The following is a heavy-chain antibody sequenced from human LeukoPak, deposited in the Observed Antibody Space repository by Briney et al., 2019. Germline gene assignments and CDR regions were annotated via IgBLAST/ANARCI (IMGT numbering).Heavy chain of an antibody. J-gene: IGHJ4*02. V-gene: IGHV2-5*02. CDR3: ARTPARGQWLVRLDY. D-gene: IGHD6-19*01. Sequence: SGPTLVKPTQTLTLTCTFSGFSLSSSGVGVGWIRQPPGKALEWVALIYWDDDKRYSPSLRSRLAISKDTSKNQVVLIMSDMESVDTGTYYCARTPARGQWLVRLDYWGQGTLVTVSS. CDR1: GFSLSSSGVG. CDR2: IYWDDDK.